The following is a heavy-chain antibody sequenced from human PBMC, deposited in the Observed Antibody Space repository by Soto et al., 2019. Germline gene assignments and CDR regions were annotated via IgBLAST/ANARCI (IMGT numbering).Heavy chain of an antibody. J-gene: IGHJ5*01. CDR1: GGTFSRYA. Sequence: QVQLVQSGAEVRKPGSSVKVSCKASGGTFSRYAINWVRQAPGQGLEWMGGIIPMFGTTNYAQKFKGRVTITADESTSTVYMELNTLRSKEAAVYYCARASIHGSSWYFWFDPWGQGPLVTVSS. D-gene: IGHD6-13*01. CDR2: IIPMFGTT. CDR3: ARASIHGSSWYFWFDP. V-gene: IGHV1-69*01.